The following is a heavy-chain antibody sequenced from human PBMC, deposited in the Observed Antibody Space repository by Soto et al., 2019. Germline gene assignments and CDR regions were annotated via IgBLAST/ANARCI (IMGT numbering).Heavy chain of an antibody. CDR2: ISYDGSNK. Sequence: GGSLRLSCAASGFTFSSYALHWVRQAPGKGLEWVAGISYDGSNKYYAASVKGRFTISRDNSKNTLYLQMNSLRAEDTAVCYCARGADCSSTSCYLLQDYWGQGT. CDR1: GFTFSSYA. D-gene: IGHD2-2*01. V-gene: IGHV3-30-3*01. CDR3: ARGADCSSTSCYLLQDY. J-gene: IGHJ4*02.